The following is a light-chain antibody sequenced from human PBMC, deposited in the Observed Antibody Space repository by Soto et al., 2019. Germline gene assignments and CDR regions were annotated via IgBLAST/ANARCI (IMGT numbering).Light chain of an antibody. V-gene: IGKV1-5*03. CDR2: KAS. CDR1: QSISSW. Sequence: DIQMTQSPSTLSASVGDRVTITCRASQSISSWLAWYQQKPGKAPKLLIYKASSLESGVPSRFSGSRSGTEFTLSISSLQPDDFAADYCQQYNSYSLYTFGQGTKLEIK. CDR3: QQYNSYSLYT. J-gene: IGKJ2*01.